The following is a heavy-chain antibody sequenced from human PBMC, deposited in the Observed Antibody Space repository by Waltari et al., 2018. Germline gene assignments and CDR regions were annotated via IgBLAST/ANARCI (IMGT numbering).Heavy chain of an antibody. CDR1: GYSFTSYW. Sequence: EVQLVQSGAEVKKPGESLKISCKGSGYSFTSYWIGWVRQLPGKGLEWMGIIYPGDSDTRYSPSFQGQVTISADKSISTAYLQWSSLKASDTAMYYCARFRPMVQGGYYYYMDVWGKGTTVTVSS. V-gene: IGHV5-51*01. D-gene: IGHD3-10*01. CDR2: IYPGDSDT. CDR3: ARFRPMVQGGYYYYMDV. J-gene: IGHJ6*03.